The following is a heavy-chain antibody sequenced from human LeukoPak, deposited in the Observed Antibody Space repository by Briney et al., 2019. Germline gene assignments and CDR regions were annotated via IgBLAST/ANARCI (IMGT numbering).Heavy chain of an antibody. J-gene: IGHJ4*02. CDR2: ISAYNGET. V-gene: IGHV1-18*01. CDR3: ARDQGIVTRYWLDH. CDR1: GYTFINYG. Sequence: ASVKVSCKASGYTFINYGFSWVRQAPGQGREWMGWISAYNGETKYAPNFPGRVIMTTDIATSTGYMEFRSLNSDDTAVYYCARDQGIVTRYWLDHWGQGTRVTVSS. D-gene: IGHD3-9*01.